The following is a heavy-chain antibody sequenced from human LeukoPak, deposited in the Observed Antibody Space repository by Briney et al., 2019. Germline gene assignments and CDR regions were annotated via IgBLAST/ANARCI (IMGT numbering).Heavy chain of an antibody. Sequence: GGSLRLSCAASGFTFSSYSMNWVRRAPGKGLEWVSSISSSSSYIYYADSVKGRFAISRDNAKNSLYLQMNSLRAEDTAVYYCARDTVGATTDYYYYYGMDVWGQGTTVTVSS. D-gene: IGHD1-26*01. CDR1: GFTFSSYS. J-gene: IGHJ6*02. CDR3: ARDTVGATTDYYYYYGMDV. V-gene: IGHV3-21*01. CDR2: ISSSSSYI.